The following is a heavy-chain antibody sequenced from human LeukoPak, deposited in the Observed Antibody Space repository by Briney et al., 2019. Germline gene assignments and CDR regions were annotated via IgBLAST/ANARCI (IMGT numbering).Heavy chain of an antibody. CDR2: ISSSSNTI. CDR1: GFIFSDYS. CDR3: ARNYDSSGYYSGHFDY. V-gene: IGHV3-48*04. J-gene: IGHJ4*02. D-gene: IGHD3-22*01. Sequence: GGSLRLSCAVSGFIFSDYSMNWVRQAPGKGLEWAAYISSSSNTIYYADSVRGRFTISRDNAKNSLYLQMNSLRAEDTAVYYCARNYDSSGYYSGHFDYWGQGTLVTVSS.